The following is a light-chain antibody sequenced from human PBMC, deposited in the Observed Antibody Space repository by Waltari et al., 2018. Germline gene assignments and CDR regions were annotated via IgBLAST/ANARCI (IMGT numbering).Light chain of an antibody. CDR3: MQILQPART. Sequence: ILMTQSQLSLLVTPGEPASISCRSRQSLLHSNGYNYLDWYLQKPGQSPQVLIYLGSNRASGVPDRFSGSGSGTDFTLNISRVEAEDVGVYYCMQILQPARTFGQGTRLEIK. CDR1: QSLLHSNGYNY. V-gene: IGKV2-28*01. CDR2: LGS. J-gene: IGKJ2*01.